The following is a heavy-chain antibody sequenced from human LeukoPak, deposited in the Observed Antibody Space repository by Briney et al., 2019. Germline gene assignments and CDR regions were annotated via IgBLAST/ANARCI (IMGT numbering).Heavy chain of an antibody. D-gene: IGHD3-10*01. J-gene: IGHJ5*02. CDR1: GGSFSGYY. Sequence: SETLSLTCAVYGGSFSGYYWSWIRQPPGKGLEWIGEINHSGSTNYNPSLKSRVTISVDTSKNQFSLKLSSVTAADTAVYYCARHRNYYGSGREGHYDNWFDPWGQGTLVTVSS. V-gene: IGHV4-34*01. CDR2: INHSGST. CDR3: ARHRNYYGSGREGHYDNWFDP.